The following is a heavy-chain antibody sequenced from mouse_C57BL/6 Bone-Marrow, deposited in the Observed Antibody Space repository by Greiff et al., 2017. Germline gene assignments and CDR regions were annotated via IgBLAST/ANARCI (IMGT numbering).Heavy chain of an antibody. D-gene: IGHD1-1*01. J-gene: IGHJ3*01. Sequence: EVQLVESGGDLVKPGGSLKLSCAASGFTFSSYGMSWVRQTPDKRLEWVATISSGGSYTYYPDSVKGRFTISRDNAKNTLYLQMSSLKSEDTAMYYCARQIYGSSYGFAYWGQGTLVTVSA. CDR3: ARQIYGSSYGFAY. CDR1: GFTFSSYG. CDR2: ISSGGSYT. V-gene: IGHV5-6*01.